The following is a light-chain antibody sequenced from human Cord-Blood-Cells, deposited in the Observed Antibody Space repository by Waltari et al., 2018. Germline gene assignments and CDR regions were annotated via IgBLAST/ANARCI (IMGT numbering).Light chain of an antibody. J-gene: IGLJ3*02. V-gene: IGLV2-23*01. CDR1: SSDVGRYNL. CDR3: CSYAGSSTWV. CDR2: ECS. Sequence: QSVLTQPASVSGSPGQSITISCTGTSSDVGRYNLVSWYQQHPGKAPKLMIYECSKRPSGVSNRFSGSKSGNTASLTISGLQAEDEADYYCCSYAGSSTWVFGGGTKLTVL.